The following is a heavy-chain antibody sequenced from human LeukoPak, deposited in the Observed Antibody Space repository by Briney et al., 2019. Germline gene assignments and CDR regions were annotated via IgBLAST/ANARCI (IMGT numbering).Heavy chain of an antibody. CDR2: ISSNGYST. J-gene: IGHJ4*02. D-gene: IGHD6-19*01. V-gene: IGHV3-64*04. CDR3: AKDLVQWLVRGFFDS. CDR1: GLTFSSYA. Sequence: PGGSLRLSCSASGLTFSSYAMQWVRQAPGKGLESVSAISSNGYSTYYADSLKGRFTISRDNPKNTLYLQMNSLRAEDTAVYYCAKDLVQWLVRGFFDSWGQGTLVTVSS.